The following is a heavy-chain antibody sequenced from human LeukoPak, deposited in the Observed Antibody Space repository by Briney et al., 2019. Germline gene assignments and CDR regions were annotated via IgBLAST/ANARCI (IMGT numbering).Heavy chain of an antibody. D-gene: IGHD3-10*01. CDR2: ISGNGDST. V-gene: IGHV3-64*01. J-gene: IGHJ4*02. CDR1: GFTFTRYS. Sequence: PGGSLRLSCAGSGFTFTRYSMHWVRQAPGKGLEYVSTISGNGDSTYYANSVKGRFLISRDNSKNTLYLQMGSLRAEDMAVYYCAREVRGSGILDYWGQGILVTVSS. CDR3: AREVRGSGILDY.